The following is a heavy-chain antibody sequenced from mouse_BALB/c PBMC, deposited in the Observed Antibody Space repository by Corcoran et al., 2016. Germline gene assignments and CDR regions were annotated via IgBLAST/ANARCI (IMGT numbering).Heavy chain of an antibody. D-gene: IGHD2-1*01. J-gene: IGHJ4*01. CDR1: GFSLRTSNMG. CDR2: ILWNDSK. V-gene: IGHV8-5*01. Sequence: QVTLKESGPGILQPSQTLSLTCSFSGFSLRTSNMGVGWIRQPSGKVLEWLLQILWNDSKDYNQALKTRLTISKDTYNNQVFLKISNVDTADTATYYCARMNGNYGRSAMDYWGQGTSVTVSS. CDR3: ARMNGNYGRSAMDY.